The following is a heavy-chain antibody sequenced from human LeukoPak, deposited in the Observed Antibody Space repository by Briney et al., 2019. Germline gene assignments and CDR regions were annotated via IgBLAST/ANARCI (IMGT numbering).Heavy chain of an antibody. CDR1: GFTFSSYG. V-gene: IGHV3-30*03. CDR3: ARDLGTPRDTLGY. D-gene: IGHD3-16*01. CDR2: ISYDGSNK. J-gene: IGHJ4*02. Sequence: HPGGSLRLSCAASGFTFSSYGMHWVRQAPGKGLEWVAVISYDGSNKYYADSVKGRFTISRDNSKNTLYLQMNSLRAEDTAVYYCARDLGTPRDTLGYWGQGTLVTVSS.